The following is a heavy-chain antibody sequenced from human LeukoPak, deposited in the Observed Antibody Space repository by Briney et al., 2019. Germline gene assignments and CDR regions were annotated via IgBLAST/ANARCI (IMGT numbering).Heavy chain of an antibody. CDR3: ARDLHYYGAMDV. CDR2: IGSEIKP. V-gene: IGHV3-23*01. D-gene: IGHD3-10*01. CDR1: GFTFSAYA. J-gene: IGHJ6*02. Sequence: TGGSLRLSCEASGFTFSAYAMTWVRQAPRKGLEWVSSIGSEIKPHYSESVKGRFAISRDNSKSMLFLQLNSLRAEDTALYYCARDLHYYGAMDVWGQGTTVTVSS.